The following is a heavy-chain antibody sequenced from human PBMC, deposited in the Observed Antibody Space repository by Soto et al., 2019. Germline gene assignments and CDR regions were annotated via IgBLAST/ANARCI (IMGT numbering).Heavy chain of an antibody. D-gene: IGHD3-10*01. Sequence: KFQGRVTITRDTSASTAYMELSSLRSEDTAVYYCARDLGFGLSDYWGQGTLVNVSS. J-gene: IGHJ4*02. V-gene: IGHV1-3*01. CDR3: ARDLGFGLSDY.